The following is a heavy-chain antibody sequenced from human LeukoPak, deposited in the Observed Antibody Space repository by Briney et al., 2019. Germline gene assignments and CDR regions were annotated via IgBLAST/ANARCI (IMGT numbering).Heavy chain of an antibody. D-gene: IGHD6-13*01. V-gene: IGHV1-2*02. CDR2: VNPNSGGT. J-gene: IGHJ3*01. Sequence: ASVKVSCKASGYTFTGYYMHWVRQAPGQGLEWMGWVNPNSGGTNYAQKFQGRVTMTRDTSISTVYMQLSRLRSDDAAVYYCARFRMTASATAAFDLWGQGTLVTVSS. CDR3: ARFRMTASATAAFDL. CDR1: GYTFTGYY.